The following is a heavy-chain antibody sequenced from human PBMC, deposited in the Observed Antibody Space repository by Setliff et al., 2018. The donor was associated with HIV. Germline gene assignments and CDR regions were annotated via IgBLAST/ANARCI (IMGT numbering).Heavy chain of an antibody. CDR2: IKEDGSET. Sequence: PGGSLRLSCVASGLTFNRYWMSWVRQVPGKGLEWVSNIKEDGSETFYVDSVKGRFTMSRDNAKNLVYLEMNSLRADDTAIYYCARDDPAGGIDYWGQGTLVTVSS. V-gene: IGHV3-7*01. CDR3: ARDDPAGGIDY. CDR1: GLTFNRYW. J-gene: IGHJ4*02. D-gene: IGHD1-26*01.